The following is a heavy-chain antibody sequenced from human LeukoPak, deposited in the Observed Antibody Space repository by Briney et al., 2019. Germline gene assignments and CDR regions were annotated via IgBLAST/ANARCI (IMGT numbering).Heavy chain of an antibody. V-gene: IGHV3-30*03. D-gene: IGHD3-10*01. CDR3: ATATGSGLDYYYYYYMDV. Sequence: GGSLRLSCAASGFTFSSYGMHWVRQAPGKGLEWVAVISYDGSNKYYADSVKGRFTISRDTSKNTLFLQMNSLRAEDTAIYYCATATGSGLDYYYYYYMDVWGKGTTVTVSS. CDR1: GFTFSSYG. J-gene: IGHJ6*03. CDR2: ISYDGSNK.